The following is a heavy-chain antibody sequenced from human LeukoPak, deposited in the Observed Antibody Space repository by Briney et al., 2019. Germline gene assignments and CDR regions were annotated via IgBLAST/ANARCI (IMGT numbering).Heavy chain of an antibody. D-gene: IGHD4-23*01. CDR1: GFTFSSYG. Sequence: GGSLRLSCAASGFTFSSYGMHWVRRAPGKGLEWVAVISYDGSNKYYADSVKGRFTISRDNSKNTLYLQMNSLRAEDTAVYYCAKDSTVVTDYFDYWGQGTLVTVSS. CDR3: AKDSTVVTDYFDY. J-gene: IGHJ4*02. CDR2: ISYDGSNK. V-gene: IGHV3-30*18.